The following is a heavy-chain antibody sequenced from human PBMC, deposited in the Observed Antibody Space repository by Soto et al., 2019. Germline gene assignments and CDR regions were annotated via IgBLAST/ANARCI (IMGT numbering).Heavy chain of an antibody. Sequence: EVQLLESGGTVVQPGGSLRLSCAASGFTFSTYGVSWVRQAPGKGLEWVSSISGSGYNTFYADSVKGRFTISRDNSNNTVHLLMNNLRADDTALHYCVKQLLSLIVVADAFDIWGQGTMVTVSS. V-gene: IGHV3-23*01. D-gene: IGHD3-22*01. CDR3: VKQLLSLIVVADAFDI. CDR2: ISGSGYNT. CDR1: GFTFSTYG. J-gene: IGHJ3*02.